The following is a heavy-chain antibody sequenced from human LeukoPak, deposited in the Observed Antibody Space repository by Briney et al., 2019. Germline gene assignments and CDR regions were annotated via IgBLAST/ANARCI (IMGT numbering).Heavy chain of an antibody. CDR3: ARDRMVRGVISAFDI. J-gene: IGHJ3*02. Sequence: GGSLRLSCAASGFTFSSYEMNWVRQAPGKGLEWVSYISSSGSTIYYADSVKGRFTISRDNAKNSLYLQMNSLRAEDTAVYYCARDRMVRGVISAFDIWGQGTMVTVSS. CDR1: GFTFSSYE. CDR2: ISSSGSTI. V-gene: IGHV3-48*03. D-gene: IGHD3-10*01.